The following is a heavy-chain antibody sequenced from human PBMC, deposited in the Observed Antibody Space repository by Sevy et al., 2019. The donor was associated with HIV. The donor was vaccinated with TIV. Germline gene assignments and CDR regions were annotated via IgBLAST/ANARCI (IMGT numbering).Heavy chain of an antibody. Sequence: GGSLRLSCAASGFTFSSYAMHWVRQAPGKGLEWVTVISYDGSNEYYADSVKGRFTISRDNSNNTLYLLMNSLRVEDTAVYYCASLRYYYGSGTDHSDSFDIRGQGTMVTVSS. J-gene: IGHJ3*02. V-gene: IGHV3-30-3*01. D-gene: IGHD3-10*01. CDR1: GFTFSSYA. CDR3: ASLRYYYGSGTDHSDSFDI. CDR2: ISYDGSNE.